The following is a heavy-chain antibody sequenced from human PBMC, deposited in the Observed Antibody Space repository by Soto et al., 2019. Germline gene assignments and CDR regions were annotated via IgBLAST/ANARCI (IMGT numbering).Heavy chain of an antibody. Sequence: GGSLRLSCAASGFTFDDYAMHWVRQVPGKGLEWASGINWNSGSIGYGDSVKGRFAISRDNAKNSLHLQMNSLSAEDTAFYYCVKDESINWYSGHFRHWGQGTLVTVSS. V-gene: IGHV3-9*01. CDR3: VKDESINWYSGHFRH. CDR1: GFTFDDYA. D-gene: IGHD6-13*01. J-gene: IGHJ1*01. CDR2: INWNSGSI.